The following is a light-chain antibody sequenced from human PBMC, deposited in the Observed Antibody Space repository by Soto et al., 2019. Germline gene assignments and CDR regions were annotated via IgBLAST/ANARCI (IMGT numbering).Light chain of an antibody. V-gene: IGKV1-5*01. CDR3: QQYDGYSGT. J-gene: IGKJ1*01. CDR2: DAS. CDR1: QSIGTL. Sequence: DIQMTQSPSTVYASVGDRVTLTCRASQSIGTLLAWYQQKPGEAPKLLIYDASNLERGVSSTFSGSGSGTEFTLTINTLQPEGFATYYCQQYDGYSGTFGQGTKVQIK.